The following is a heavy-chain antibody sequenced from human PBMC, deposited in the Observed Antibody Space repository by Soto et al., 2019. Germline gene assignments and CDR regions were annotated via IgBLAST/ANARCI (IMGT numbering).Heavy chain of an antibody. CDR2: ISAYNGNT. CDR1: GYTFTSYG. Sequence: ASVKVSCKASGYTFTSYGISWVRQAPGQGLEWMGWISAYNGNTNYAQKLQGRVTMTKDTSTSTAYMELRSLRSDDTAVYYGARNMVRGVIITKRGYFDYWGQGTLVTGSS. CDR3: ARNMVRGVIITKRGYFDY. D-gene: IGHD3-10*01. V-gene: IGHV1-18*01. J-gene: IGHJ4*02.